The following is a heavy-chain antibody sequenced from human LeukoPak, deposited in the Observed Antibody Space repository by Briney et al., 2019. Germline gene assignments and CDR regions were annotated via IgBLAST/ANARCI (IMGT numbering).Heavy chain of an antibody. Sequence: PGGSLRLSCAASGFTFSSYAMSWVRQAPGKGLEWVSAISGSGGSTYYADSVKGRFTTSRDNSKNTLYLQMNSLRAEDTAVYYCAKDRYSYGYMLDYWGQGTLVTVST. V-gene: IGHV3-23*01. CDR3: AKDRYSYGYMLDY. D-gene: IGHD5-18*01. CDR2: ISGSGGST. J-gene: IGHJ4*02. CDR1: GFTFSSYA.